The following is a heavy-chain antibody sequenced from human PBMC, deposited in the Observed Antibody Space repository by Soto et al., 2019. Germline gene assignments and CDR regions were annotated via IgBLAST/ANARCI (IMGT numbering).Heavy chain of an antibody. V-gene: IGHV3-30*03. Sequence: QVQLVESGGGVVQPGRSLRLSCAASGFTFSSYGMHWVRQAPGKGLEWVAVISYDGSNKYYADSVKGRFTISRDNSKNTLYLQMNSLRAEDTAVYYCAREWTYYYGSGSYSSFDYWGQGTLVTVSS. J-gene: IGHJ4*02. CDR3: AREWTYYYGSGSYSSFDY. CDR2: ISYDGSNK. D-gene: IGHD3-10*01. CDR1: GFTFSSYG.